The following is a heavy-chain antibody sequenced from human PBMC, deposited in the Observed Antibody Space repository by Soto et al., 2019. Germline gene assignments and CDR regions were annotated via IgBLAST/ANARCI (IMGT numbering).Heavy chain of an antibody. CDR2: ISAHNGNT. CDR3: ARGRYGDY. Sequence: QVHLVQSGAEVKKPGASGKVSCKGSGYAFTTYGITWVRQAPGQGLEWMGWISAHNGNTNYAQKLQGRLTVTRDTSTSTAYMELRSLGYDYTAVYYCARGRYGDYWGQGALVTVSS. CDR1: GYAFTTYG. V-gene: IGHV1-18*01. J-gene: IGHJ4*02. D-gene: IGHD1-1*01.